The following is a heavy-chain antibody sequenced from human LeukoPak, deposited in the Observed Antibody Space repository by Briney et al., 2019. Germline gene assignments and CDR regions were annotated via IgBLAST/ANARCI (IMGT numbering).Heavy chain of an antibody. CDR2: IYTSGST. D-gene: IGHD6-6*01. CDR3: ARYSSSSLYYYYMDV. CDR1: GGSISSGSYY. V-gene: IGHV4-61*02. J-gene: IGHJ6*03. Sequence: PSETLSLTCTVSGGSISSGSYYWSWIRQPAGKGLEWIGRIYTSGSTNYNPSLKSRVTMSVDTSKNQFSLKLSSVTAADTAVYYCARYSSSSLYYYYMDVWGKGTTVTVSS.